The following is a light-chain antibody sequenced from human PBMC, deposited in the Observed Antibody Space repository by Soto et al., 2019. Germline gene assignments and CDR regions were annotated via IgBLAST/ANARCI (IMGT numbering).Light chain of an antibody. V-gene: IGKV1-39*01. CDR1: QSISNY. CDR2: LAS. Sequence: DIQITQSPSSLSASVGDRVTITCRASQSISNYLNWYQQRPGKAPKPLIYLASSLSSGVPSKFSGSGSGTDFTLTICVLQPEDSATYYCQQTYKTPLTFGQGTKVEIK. CDR3: QQTYKTPLT. J-gene: IGKJ1*01.